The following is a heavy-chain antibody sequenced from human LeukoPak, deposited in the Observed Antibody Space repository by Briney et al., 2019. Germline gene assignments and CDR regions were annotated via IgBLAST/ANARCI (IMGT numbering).Heavy chain of an antibody. D-gene: IGHD5-24*01. V-gene: IGHV4-59*08. J-gene: IGHJ4*02. CDR3: ARHWKFRFREASGGFDD. CDR1: GGSISSYY. Sequence: SETLSLTCTVSGGSISSYYWSWIRQPPGKGLEWIGYIYYSGSTNYNPSLKSRVTISVDTSKNQFSLKLSSVTAADTAVYYCARHWKFRFREASGGFDDWGQGTLVTVSS. CDR2: IYYSGST.